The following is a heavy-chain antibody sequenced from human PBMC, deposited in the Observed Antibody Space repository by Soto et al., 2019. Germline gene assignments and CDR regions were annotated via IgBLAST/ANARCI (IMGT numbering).Heavy chain of an antibody. CDR1: GFTFSSYN. J-gene: IGHJ5*02. Sequence: GCLLRSCLAPGFTFSSYNMNWVRQAPGKGLEWVSFISSGSEYRFYADSVKGRFNISRDNAQNTLYLHLNSLRAEDTGVYYCTRDRQLIQDWSDPWGQGTQVTVYS. CDR3: TRDRQLIQDWSDP. D-gene: IGHD2-21*01. V-gene: IGHV3-21*01. CDR2: ISSGSEYR.